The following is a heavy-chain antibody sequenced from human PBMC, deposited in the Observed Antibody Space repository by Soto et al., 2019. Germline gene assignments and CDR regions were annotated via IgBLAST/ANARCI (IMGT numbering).Heavy chain of an antibody. CDR3: ARDSIAAAGTSAFDI. CDR1: GYTFTSYY. J-gene: IGHJ3*02. D-gene: IGHD6-13*01. Sequence: ASVKVSCKASGYTFTSYYMHWVRQAPGQGLEWMGIINPSGGNTSYAQKFQGRVTMTRDTSTSTVYMELSSLRSEDTAVYYCARDSIAAAGTSAFDIWGQGTMVTVS. V-gene: IGHV1-46*03. CDR2: INPSGGNT.